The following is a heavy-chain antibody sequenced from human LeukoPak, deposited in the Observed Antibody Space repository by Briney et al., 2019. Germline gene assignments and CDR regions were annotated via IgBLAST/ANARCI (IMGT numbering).Heavy chain of an antibody. CDR1: GGSLSGYY. CDR3: VYGPNHFYFDQ. V-gene: IGHV4-59*01. D-gene: IGHD3-16*01. J-gene: IGHJ4*02. Sequence: SETLSLTCTVSGGSLSGYYYTWIRQPPGKDLEWIGYVYYSGSTNYNPSLKSRVTISLDTSMKQVSLNLRSVTDADAAVYFCVYGPNHFYFDQGGQGTLVTVSS. CDR2: VYYSGST.